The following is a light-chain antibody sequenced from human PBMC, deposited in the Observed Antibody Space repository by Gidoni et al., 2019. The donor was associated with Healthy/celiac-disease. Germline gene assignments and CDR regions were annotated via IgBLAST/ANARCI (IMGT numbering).Light chain of an antibody. CDR1: QSVSSY. V-gene: IGKV3-11*01. CDR3: QQRSNWPPWT. J-gene: IGKJ2*02. CDR2: DAY. Sequence: SVLTQSSATLSLSPGERATLSCRASQSVSSYLAWYQHNPDQAPRLVIDDAYNRATGIPARFSGSGSGKDFTLTISSLEHEDFAVYYCQQRSNWPPWTFGQGTKLEIK.